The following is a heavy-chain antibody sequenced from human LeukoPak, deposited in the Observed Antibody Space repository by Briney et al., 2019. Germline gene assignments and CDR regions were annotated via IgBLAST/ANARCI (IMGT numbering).Heavy chain of an antibody. Sequence: ASVKVSCKTSGYTFTRYYLHWVRQAPGQGLEWMEIINPSAGTTSYAQKFQGRVAMTRDTSTSTVYMELSSLRSEDTAMYYCARDPIPTVSTLDFDYWGQGTLVTVSS. CDR3: ARDPIPTVSTLDFDY. V-gene: IGHV1-46*01. D-gene: IGHD4-17*01. J-gene: IGHJ4*02. CDR1: GYTFTRYY. CDR2: INPSAGTT.